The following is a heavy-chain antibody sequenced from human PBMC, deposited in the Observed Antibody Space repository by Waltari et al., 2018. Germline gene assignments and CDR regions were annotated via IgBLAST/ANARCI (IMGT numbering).Heavy chain of an antibody. J-gene: IGHJ2*01. CDR2: ISSSSSYI. CDR3: ARFYGDFRYFDL. V-gene: IGHV3-21*01. D-gene: IGHD4-17*01. Sequence: EVQLVESGGGLVKPGGSLRLSCAASGFTFSSYSLTWVRQAPGKGLEWVSSISSSSSYIYYADSVKGRFTISRDNAKNSLYLQMNSLRAEDTAVYYCARFYGDFRYFDLWGRGTLVTVSS. CDR1: GFTFSSYS.